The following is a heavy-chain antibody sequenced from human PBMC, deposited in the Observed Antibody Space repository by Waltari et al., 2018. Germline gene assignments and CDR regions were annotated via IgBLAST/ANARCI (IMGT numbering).Heavy chain of an antibody. V-gene: IGHV4-34*01. CDR2: INDSVST. CDR1: GASVSGSY. D-gene: IGHD5-12*01. Sequence: QVQLQQWGAVLLKTSETLSLTCAVYGASVSGSYCRCIRQPPGKGLELSREINDSVSTNYNPSLKSRVTISVDTSKNQCSLKLSSVTAADTAVYYCARVEWLRFGYYYYYMDVWGKGTTVTVSS. J-gene: IGHJ6*03. CDR3: ARVEWLRFGYYYYYMDV.